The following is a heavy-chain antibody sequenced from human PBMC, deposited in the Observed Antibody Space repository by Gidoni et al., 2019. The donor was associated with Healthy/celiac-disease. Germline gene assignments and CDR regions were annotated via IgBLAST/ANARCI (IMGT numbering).Heavy chain of an antibody. Sequence: QVQLQEAGPGLVKTSETLSLTCTVSGGHSSRYYWSWIRQPPGKGLAWIGYIYSSGSTNYNPSLKSRVTISVDTSKNQFSLKLSSVTAADTAVYYCARVREDSAPLVRWFDPWGQGTLVTVSS. CDR1: GGHSSRYY. D-gene: IGHD1-26*01. CDR3: ARVREDSAPLVRWFDP. J-gene: IGHJ5*02. CDR2: IYSSGST. V-gene: IGHV4-59*01.